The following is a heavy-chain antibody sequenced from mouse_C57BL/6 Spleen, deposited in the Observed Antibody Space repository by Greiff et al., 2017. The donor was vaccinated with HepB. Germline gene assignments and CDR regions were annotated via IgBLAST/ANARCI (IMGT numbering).Heavy chain of an antibody. CDR2: IWSGGST. D-gene: IGHD2-4*01. J-gene: IGHJ4*01. Sequence: VHLVESGPGLVQPSQSLSITCTVSGFSLTSYGVHWVRQSPGKGLEWLGVIWSGGSTDYNAAFISRLSISKDNSKSQVFFKMNSLQADDTAIYYCARNGDYAGYAMDYWGQGTSVTVSS. CDR1: GFSLTSYG. V-gene: IGHV2-2*01. CDR3: ARNGDYAGYAMDY.